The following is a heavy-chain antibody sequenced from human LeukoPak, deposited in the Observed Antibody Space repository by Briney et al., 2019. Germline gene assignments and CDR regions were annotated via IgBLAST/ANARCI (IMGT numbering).Heavy chain of an antibody. Sequence: PGGSLRLSCAAPGFTFRSYWMHWVRQAPGKGLVWVSRINSDGSSTGYADSVQGRFTISRGNSKNTLNLQMNSLRAEDTAVYHCAKVLIVTVTSGDAFDIWGQGTMVTVSS. J-gene: IGHJ3*02. CDR1: GFTFRSYW. V-gene: IGHV3-74*01. D-gene: IGHD4-17*01. CDR2: INSDGSST. CDR3: AKVLIVTVTSGDAFDI.